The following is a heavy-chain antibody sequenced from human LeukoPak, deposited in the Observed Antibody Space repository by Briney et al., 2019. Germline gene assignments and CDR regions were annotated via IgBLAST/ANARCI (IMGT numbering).Heavy chain of an antibody. J-gene: IGHJ4*02. Sequence: ASVKVSCKASGYTFTGYYMHWVRQAPGQGLEWMGWINPNSGGTNYAQKFQGRVTMTSDTSISTAYMELSRLRSDDTAVYYCARSEQSDYYDSSGYYYGYYFDYWGQGTLVTDSS. V-gene: IGHV1-2*02. CDR1: GYTFTGYY. CDR3: ARSEQSDYYDSSGYYYGYYFDY. D-gene: IGHD3-22*01. CDR2: INPNSGGT.